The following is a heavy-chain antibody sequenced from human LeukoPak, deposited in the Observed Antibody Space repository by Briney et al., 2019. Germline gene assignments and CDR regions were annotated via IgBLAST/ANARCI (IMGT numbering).Heavy chain of an antibody. CDR2: INSDGSST. D-gene: IGHD3/OR15-3a*01. Sequence: GGSLRLSCAASGFXFSSYWIHWVRQAPGEGLVWVSRINSDGSSTNYADSVKGRFTISRDNAKSTLYLQMNSLRAEDTAVYYCARDDGLTFDYWGQGTLVTVPS. CDR3: ARDDGLTFDY. CDR1: GFXFSSYW. V-gene: IGHV3-74*01. J-gene: IGHJ4*02.